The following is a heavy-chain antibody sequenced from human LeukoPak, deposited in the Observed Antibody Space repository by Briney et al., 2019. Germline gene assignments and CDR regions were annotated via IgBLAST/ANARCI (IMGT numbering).Heavy chain of an antibody. CDR1: GGSISTYH. D-gene: IGHD3-10*01. Sequence: SETLSLTCTVSGGSISTYHWSWIRHPPGKGLEWIGYIYTSGSTRYNPSLNSRVTISVDTSKNQFSLKLSSVTAADTAVYYCARRITYMDVWGNGTTVTVSS. CDR3: ARRITYMDV. V-gene: IGHV4-4*08. J-gene: IGHJ6*03. CDR2: IYTSGST.